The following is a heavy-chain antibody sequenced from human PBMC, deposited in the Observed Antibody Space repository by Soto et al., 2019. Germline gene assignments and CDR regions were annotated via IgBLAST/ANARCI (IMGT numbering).Heavy chain of an antibody. J-gene: IGHJ5*02. D-gene: IGHD3-16*01. V-gene: IGHV4-59*01. CDR2: FHYSANT. CDR1: GDSISTYY. Sequence: QVQLQESGPGLVKPSETLSLTCTVSGDSISTYYWSWIRQPPGKGLEWMGYFHYSANTNYNPSLKSRITISVDTSKNQSSLKLTSVTAADTAVYYCAKTKEGGFDPWGQGILVTVSS. CDR3: AKTKEGGFDP.